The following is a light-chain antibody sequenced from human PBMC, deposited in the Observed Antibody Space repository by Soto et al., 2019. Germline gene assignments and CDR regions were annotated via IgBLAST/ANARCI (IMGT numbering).Light chain of an antibody. CDR3: LQYGSSLLT. J-gene: IGKJ4*01. CDR2: GAS. V-gene: IGKV3-20*01. CDR1: QSVTNNY. Sequence: EIVLTQSPGTLSLSPGERATLSCRASQSVTNNYLAWFQQKPGQAPRLLMYGASSRATGIPDRFSGSGSGTDFSLTISRLEPEDSAVYYCLQYGSSLLTFGGGPKV.